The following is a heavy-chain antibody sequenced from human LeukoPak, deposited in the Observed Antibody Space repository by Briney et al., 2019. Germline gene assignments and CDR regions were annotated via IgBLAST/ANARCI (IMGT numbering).Heavy chain of an antibody. J-gene: IGHJ4*02. Sequence: PGGSLRLSCAASGFTFSEYWMGWVRQAPGKGLEWVANIKQDGSEKYSVDSVKGRFTISRDNAKNSLYLQMDSLRAEDMALYYGARVSRGIAANLCFDYWGQGTLVTVSS. CDR2: IKQDGSEK. CDR3: ARVSRGIAANLCFDY. D-gene: IGHD2-15*01. V-gene: IGHV3-7*01. CDR1: GFTFSEYW.